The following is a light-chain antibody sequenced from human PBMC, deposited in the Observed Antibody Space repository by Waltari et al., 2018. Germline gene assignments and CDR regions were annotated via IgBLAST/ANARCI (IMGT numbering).Light chain of an antibody. CDR3: QQRHNWPLT. CDR2: DAS. Sequence: ELVFTHSPATLSLSPGERATLSCRASHSVNWYLAWYQQRPGQAPRLLIYDASNGATGIPARFSGSGSETDFTLTISSLEPEDSAVYYCQQRHNWPLTFGGGTKVEIK. CDR1: HSVNWY. V-gene: IGKV3-11*01. J-gene: IGKJ4*01.